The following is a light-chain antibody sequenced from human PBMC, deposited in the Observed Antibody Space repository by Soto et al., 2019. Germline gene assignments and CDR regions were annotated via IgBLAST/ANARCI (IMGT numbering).Light chain of an antibody. CDR3: QQYSSSPWT. CDR1: QPVSSSS. V-gene: IGKV3-20*01. Sequence: EIVLTQSPDTLSLSPGERTTLSCRASQPVSSSSLAWYHQKPGQAPRLLIYGASKRATGIPDRFSGDASGTDFTLTISRLEPEDFAVYYCQQYSSSPWTFGQGTKVEIK. J-gene: IGKJ1*01. CDR2: GAS.